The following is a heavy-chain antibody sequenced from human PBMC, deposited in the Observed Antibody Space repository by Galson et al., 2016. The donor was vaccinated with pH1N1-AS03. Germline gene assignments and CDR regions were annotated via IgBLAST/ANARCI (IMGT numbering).Heavy chain of an antibody. CDR3: ARHDPPGDYGGTHWYVDL. CDR1: GGSIRNYY. V-gene: IGHV4-59*08. CDR2: IFYSGTT. J-gene: IGHJ2*01. Sequence: LSLTCRVSGGSIRNYYWSWIRQPPGKGLEWIGHIFYSGTTIYNPSLKSRLTILVDTFKNHFSLRLSSVTAADTAVYYCARHDPPGDYGGTHWYVDLWGRGTLVTVSS. D-gene: IGHD4-17*01.